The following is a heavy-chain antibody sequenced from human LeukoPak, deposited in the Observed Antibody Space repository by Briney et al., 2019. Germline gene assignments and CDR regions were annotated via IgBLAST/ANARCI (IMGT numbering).Heavy chain of an antibody. J-gene: IGHJ6*02. D-gene: IGHD4-17*01. V-gene: IGHV3-53*01. CDR3: AAVSTKTYYYGLDV. CDR2: IFSNDNT. Sequence: GGSLRLSCAASGFTVTNNYMCWVRQAPGKGLEWVSVIFSNDNTYHADSVKGRFAISRDASKNTLYLQMNSLRAEDTAVYYCAAVSTKTYYYGLDVWGQGTTVTVSS. CDR1: GFTVTNNY.